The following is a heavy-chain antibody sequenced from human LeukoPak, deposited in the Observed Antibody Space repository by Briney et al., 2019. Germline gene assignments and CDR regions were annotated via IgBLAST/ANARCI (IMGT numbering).Heavy chain of an antibody. Sequence: GGSLRLSCAASGFTFSDYYMSWIRRAPGKGLEWVSYISSSGSTIYYADSVKGRFTISRDNAKNSLYLQMNSLRAEDTAVYYCARDPSGSKYYDILAYYFDYWGQGTLVTVSS. J-gene: IGHJ4*02. D-gene: IGHD3-9*01. CDR1: GFTFSDYY. CDR2: ISSSGSTI. V-gene: IGHV3-11*01. CDR3: ARDPSGSKYYDILAYYFDY.